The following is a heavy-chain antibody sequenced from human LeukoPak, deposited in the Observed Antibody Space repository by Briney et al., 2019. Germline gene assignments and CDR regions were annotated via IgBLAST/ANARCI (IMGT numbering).Heavy chain of an antibody. J-gene: IGHJ5*02. Sequence: SETLSLTCAVYGGSFIGYYWTWIRQPPGKGLEWIGEINHSGSTNYNLSLKSRVTISVDTSKNQFSLKLTSVTAADTAVYYCARGGDSSGYEGRFDPWGQGTLVTVSS. CDR2: INHSGST. V-gene: IGHV4-34*01. CDR3: ARGGDSSGYEGRFDP. CDR1: GGSFIGYY. D-gene: IGHD3-22*01.